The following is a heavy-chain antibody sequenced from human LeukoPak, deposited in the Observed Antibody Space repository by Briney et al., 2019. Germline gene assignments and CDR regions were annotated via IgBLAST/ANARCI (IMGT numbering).Heavy chain of an antibody. CDR1: GGSISSGGYY. CDR2: IYYSGST. D-gene: IGHD2-21*02. CDR3: ARWVTYYYYYGMDV. V-gene: IGHV4-31*03. Sequence: PPETLSLTCTVSGGSISSGGYYWSWIRQHPGKGLEWIGYIYYSGSTYYNPSLKSRVTISVDTSKNQFSLKLSSVTAADTAVYYCARWVTYYYYYGMDVWGQGTTVTVSS. J-gene: IGHJ6*02.